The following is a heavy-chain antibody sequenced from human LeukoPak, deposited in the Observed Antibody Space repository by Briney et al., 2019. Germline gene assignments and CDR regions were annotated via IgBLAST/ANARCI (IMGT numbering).Heavy chain of an antibody. CDR2: IYHSGST. Sequence: SQTLSLTCAVSGGSISSGGYSWSWIRQPPGKGLEWIGYIYHSGSTYYNPSLKSRVTISVDRSKNQFSLKLSSVTAADTAVYYCAMVSNWLDPWGQGTLVTVSS. CDR3: AMVSNWLDP. V-gene: IGHV4-30-2*01. CDR1: GGSISSGGYS. D-gene: IGHD3-10*01. J-gene: IGHJ5*02.